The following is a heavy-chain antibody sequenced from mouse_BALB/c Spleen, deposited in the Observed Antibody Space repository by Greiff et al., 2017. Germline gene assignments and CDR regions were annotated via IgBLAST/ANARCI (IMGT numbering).Heavy chain of an antibody. D-gene: IGHD1-1*01. Sequence: EVKVVESGGDLVKPGGSLKLSCAASGFTFSDYYMYWVRQTPEKRLEWVATISDGGSYTYYPDSVKGRFTISRDNAKNNLYLQMSSLKSEDTAMYYCARDRPNYGSSPAWFAYWGQGTLVTVSA. CDR1: GFTFSDYY. V-gene: IGHV5-4*02. CDR2: ISDGGSYT. J-gene: IGHJ3*01. CDR3: ARDRPNYGSSPAWFAY.